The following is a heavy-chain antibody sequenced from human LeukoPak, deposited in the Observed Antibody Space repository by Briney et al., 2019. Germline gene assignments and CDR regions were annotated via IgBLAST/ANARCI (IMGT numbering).Heavy chain of an antibody. V-gene: IGHV4-34*01. Sequence: PSETLYLTCAVYGGSFSGYYWSWIRQPPGKGLEWIGEINHSGSTNYNPSLKSRVTISVDTSKNQFSLKLSSVTAADTAVYYCARVSRGYGFYYYYMDVWGKGTTVTVSS. CDR2: INHSGST. CDR1: GGSFSGYY. J-gene: IGHJ6*03. CDR3: ARVSRGYGFYYYYMDV. D-gene: IGHD5-18*01.